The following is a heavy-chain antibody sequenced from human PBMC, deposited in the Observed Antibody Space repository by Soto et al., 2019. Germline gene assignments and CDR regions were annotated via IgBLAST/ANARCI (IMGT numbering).Heavy chain of an antibody. CDR3: ARDLWGYCGTDCYPLDV. D-gene: IGHD2-21*02. CDR2: IYHSGST. Sequence: SETLSLTCAVSGGSVSSGGYSWSWIRQPPGKGLEWIGYIYHSGSTYYNPSLKSRVTISVDTSKNQFSLKLNSVTAADTAVYYCARDLWGYCGTDCYPLDVWGQGTTVTVSS. CDR1: GGSVSSGGYS. J-gene: IGHJ6*02. V-gene: IGHV4-30-2*01.